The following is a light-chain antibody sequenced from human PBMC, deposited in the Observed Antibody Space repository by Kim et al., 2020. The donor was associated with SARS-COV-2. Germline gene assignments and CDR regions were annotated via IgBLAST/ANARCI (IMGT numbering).Light chain of an antibody. CDR2: KAS. V-gene: IGKV1-5*03. CDR3: QQYITYPYT. J-gene: IGKJ2*01. CDR1: QSVSVW. Sequence: SASVGDGVTIPCRASQSVSVWVAWFQQRPGKAPQLLVYKASTLASGDPSRVRVSGSGTEFTLAISGLQPDDFATYYCQQYITYPYTFGQGTKLEI.